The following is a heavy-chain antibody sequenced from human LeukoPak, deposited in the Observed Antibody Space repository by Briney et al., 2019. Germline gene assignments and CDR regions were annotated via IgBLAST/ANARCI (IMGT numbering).Heavy chain of an antibody. Sequence: SETLSLTCTVSGGSISSSNYYWGWIRQPPGKGLEWIGNTYYSGRTYYNPSLKSRVTIPVDTSKKQFSLKLSSVTAADTAVYYCARHGYPDIAVAGTGFWGQGTLVTVSS. CDR2: TYYSGRT. CDR3: ARHGYPDIAVAGTGF. J-gene: IGHJ4*02. CDR1: GGSISSSNYY. V-gene: IGHV4-39*01. D-gene: IGHD6-19*01.